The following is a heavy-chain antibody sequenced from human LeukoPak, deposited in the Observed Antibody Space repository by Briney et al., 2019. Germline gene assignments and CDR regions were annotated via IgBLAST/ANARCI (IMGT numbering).Heavy chain of an antibody. D-gene: IGHD4-17*01. J-gene: IGHJ4*02. CDR3: ASREDHYGHYGLH. V-gene: IGHV3-23*01. CDR1: GFTFSSYA. Sequence: GGSLRLYCAASGFTFSSYAMSWVRQAPGKGLESVSAISGSGGSTYYAESVKGRFTIFRDNSKNTLYLQMNSLRAEDTAVYYCASREDHYGHYGLHWGRGTLVTVSS. CDR2: ISGSGGST.